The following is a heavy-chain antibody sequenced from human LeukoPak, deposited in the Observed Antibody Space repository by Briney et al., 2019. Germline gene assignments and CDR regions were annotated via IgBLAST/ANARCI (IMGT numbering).Heavy chain of an antibody. Sequence: PGGSLRLSCAASGFTFSSYWMSWVRQAPGKGLEWVANIKPDGSEKNYVDSVKGRFTISRDNAKNSLYLQMNSLRAEDTAVYYCARPIRRGYSYFHRGIDAFDIWGQGTMVTVSS. V-gene: IGHV3-7*03. CDR1: GFTFSSYW. CDR3: ARPIRRGYSYFHRGIDAFDI. J-gene: IGHJ3*02. CDR2: IKPDGSEK. D-gene: IGHD5-18*01.